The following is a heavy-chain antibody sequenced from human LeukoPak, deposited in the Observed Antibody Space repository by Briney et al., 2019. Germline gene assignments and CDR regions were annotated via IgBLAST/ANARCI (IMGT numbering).Heavy chain of an antibody. CDR2: VYYTGST. CDR3: ARHVAYYYDSSGYPDF. Sequence: SETLSLTCTVSGTSIRSSSMYWGWIRQPPGKGPEWLGSVYYTGSTFQNPSLKRRVTIPVDTSKNQFSLRLTSVTAADTAIYYCARHVAYYYDSSGYPDFWGQGTLVTVSS. CDR1: GTSIRSSSMY. V-gene: IGHV4-39*01. D-gene: IGHD3-22*01. J-gene: IGHJ4*02.